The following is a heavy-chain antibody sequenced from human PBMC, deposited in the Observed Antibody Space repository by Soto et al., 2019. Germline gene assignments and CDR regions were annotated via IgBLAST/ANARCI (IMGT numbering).Heavy chain of an antibody. J-gene: IGHJ3*02. V-gene: IGHV3-23*01. D-gene: IGHD3-10*01. CDR2: ISGSGGST. CDR3: AKGGPGGHYGSGSYYNACDI. CDR1: GFTFSSYA. Sequence: GGSLRLSCAASGFTFSSYAMSWVRQAPGKGLEWVSAISGSGGSTYYADSVKGRFTISRDNSKNTLYLQMNSLRAEDTAVYYCAKGGPGGHYGSGSYYNACDIWGQGTMVTVSS.